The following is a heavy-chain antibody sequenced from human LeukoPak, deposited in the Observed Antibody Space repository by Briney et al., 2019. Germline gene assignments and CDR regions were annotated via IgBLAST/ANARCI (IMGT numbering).Heavy chain of an antibody. J-gene: IGHJ4*02. Sequence: GGSLRLSCAASGFTFSSYWMHWVRQAPGKGLVWVSRINSDGSSTSYADSVKGRFTISRDNAKNTLYLQMNSPRAEDMAVYYCARDQLYCTGGYCYFDYWGQGSLVTVSS. D-gene: IGHD2-8*02. CDR3: ARDQLYCTGGYCYFDY. CDR2: INSDGSST. CDR1: GFTFSSYW. V-gene: IGHV3-74*01.